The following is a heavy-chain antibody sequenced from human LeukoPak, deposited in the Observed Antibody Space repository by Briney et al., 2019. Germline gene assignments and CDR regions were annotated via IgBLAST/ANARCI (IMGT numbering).Heavy chain of an antibody. J-gene: IGHJ4*02. V-gene: IGHV4-39*07. CDR2: IYYGGST. Sequence: SETLSLTCTVSGGSISSTNYYWGWIRQPPGKGLEWIGNIYYGGSTNYNPSLKSRVTISVDTSKNQFSLKLSSVTAADTAVYYCAREMATTVSFGFDYWGQGTLVTVSS. D-gene: IGHD5-24*01. CDR3: AREMATTVSFGFDY. CDR1: GGSISSTNYY.